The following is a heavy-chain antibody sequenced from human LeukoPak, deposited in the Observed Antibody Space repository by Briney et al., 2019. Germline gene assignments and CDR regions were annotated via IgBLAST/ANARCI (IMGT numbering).Heavy chain of an antibody. CDR2: INHSGSA. CDR3: ARGLGYSYGPVWFDP. Sequence: SETLSLTCAVYGGSFSGYYWSWIRQPPGKGLEWIGEINHSGSANYNPSLKSRVTISVDTSKNQFSLKLSSVTAADTAVYYCARGLGYSYGPVWFDPWGQGTLVTVSS. CDR1: GGSFSGYY. D-gene: IGHD5-18*01. V-gene: IGHV4-34*01. J-gene: IGHJ5*02.